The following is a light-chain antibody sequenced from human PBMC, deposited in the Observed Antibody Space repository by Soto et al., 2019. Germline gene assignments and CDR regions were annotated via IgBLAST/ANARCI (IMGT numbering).Light chain of an antibody. J-gene: IGKJ4*01. CDR1: QNIIRW. V-gene: IGKV1-5*01. Sequence: DIQVTQSPSTLSASVGDRVTMTCRASQNIIRWLAWYQQKPGKAPRLLIYDASSLESGVPSRFSGSGSGTEFTLSISSLQPDDFATYYFQQYNTYSVTFGGGTKVEIK. CDR2: DAS. CDR3: QQYNTYSVT.